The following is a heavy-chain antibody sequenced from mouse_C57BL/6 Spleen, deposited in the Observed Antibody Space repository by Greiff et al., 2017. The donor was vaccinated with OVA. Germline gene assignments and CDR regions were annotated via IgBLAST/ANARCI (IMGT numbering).Heavy chain of an antibody. CDR1: GYTFTSYW. CDR2: IDPSDSYT. D-gene: IGHD1-1*02. V-gene: IGHV1-69*01. J-gene: IGHJ2*01. Sequence: QVQLQQPGAELVMPGASVKLSCKASGYTFTSYWMHWVKQRPGQGLEWIGEIDPSDSYTNYNQKFKGKATLTVDKSSSTAYMQLSSLTSEDSAVYYCARGGSCVPLDYWGQGTTLTVSS. CDR3: ARGGSCVPLDY.